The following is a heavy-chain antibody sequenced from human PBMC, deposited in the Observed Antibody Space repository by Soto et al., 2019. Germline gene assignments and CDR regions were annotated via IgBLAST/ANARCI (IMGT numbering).Heavy chain of an antibody. CDR3: ARDILPHYYYGMDV. CDR1: GFTFSSYA. V-gene: IGHV3-30-3*01. CDR2: ISYDGSNK. J-gene: IGHJ6*02. Sequence: ESGGGVVQPGRSLRLSCAASGFTFSSYAMHWVRQAPGKGLEWVAVISYDGSNKYYADSVKGRFTISRDNSKNTLYLQMNSLRAEDTAVYYCARDILPHYYYGMDVWGQGTTVTVSS.